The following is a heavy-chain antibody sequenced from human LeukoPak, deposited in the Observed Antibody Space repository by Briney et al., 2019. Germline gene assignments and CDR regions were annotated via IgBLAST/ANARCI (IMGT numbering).Heavy chain of an antibody. D-gene: IGHD2-2*01. V-gene: IGHV3-30*02. CDR2: IRYDGSNK. CDR3: AKQAVPAATIYFDY. J-gene: IGHJ4*02. Sequence: GGSLRLSCAASGFTFSSYGMHWVRQAPGKGLKWVAFIRYDGSNKYYADSVKGRFTISRDNSKNTLYLQMNSLRAEDTAVYYCAKQAVPAATIYFDYWGQGTLVTVSS. CDR1: GFTFSSYG.